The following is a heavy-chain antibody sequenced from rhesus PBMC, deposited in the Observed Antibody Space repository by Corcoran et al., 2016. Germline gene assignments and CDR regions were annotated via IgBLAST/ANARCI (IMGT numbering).Heavy chain of an antibody. J-gene: IGHJ4*01. CDR2: IYWDDDK. V-gene: IGHV2S1*01. D-gene: IGHD2-33*01. CDR1: GFSISTSGMG. Sequence: QVTLKESGPALVKPTQTLTLTCNCSGFSISTSGMGVGWIRQPPGKALEWLALIYWDDDKYYSTSLKSRLTISKDTSKNQVVLTMTNMDPVNTATYYCARSGADSYYFDYWGQGVLVTVSS. CDR3: ARSGADSYYFDY.